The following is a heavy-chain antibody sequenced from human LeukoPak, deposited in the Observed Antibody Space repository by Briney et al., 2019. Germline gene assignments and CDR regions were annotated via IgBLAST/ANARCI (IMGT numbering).Heavy chain of an antibody. CDR3: ARASTTVPNLLDH. D-gene: IGHD4-17*01. CDR2: IKGDGSST. J-gene: IGHJ4*02. CDR1: GFTFSTYW. V-gene: IGHV3-74*01. Sequence: SGGSLRLSCAASGFTFSTYWMHWVRQAPGKGLVWVARIKGDGSSTIYADSVKGRFTISRDNSKNTLYLQTSSLRAEDTAAYYCARASTTVPNLLDHWGRGTLVTVSS.